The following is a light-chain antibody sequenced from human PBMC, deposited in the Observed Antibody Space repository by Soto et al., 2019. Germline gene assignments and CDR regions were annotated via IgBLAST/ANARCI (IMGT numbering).Light chain of an antibody. Sequence: DAQMTQSPSSLSASVGDSVTITCRASQSIGTYLDWYQHNPGKAPKLLIYAASSLQSGVPSRFSGSGSGTDFALTISSLQPEDFATYYCQESHSTFGQGTKLEIK. V-gene: IGKV1-39*01. CDR1: QSIGTY. J-gene: IGKJ2*01. CDR3: QESHST. CDR2: AAS.